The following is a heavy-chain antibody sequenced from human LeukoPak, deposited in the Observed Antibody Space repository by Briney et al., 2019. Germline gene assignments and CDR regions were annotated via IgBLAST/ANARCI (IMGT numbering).Heavy chain of an antibody. J-gene: IGHJ5*02. D-gene: IGHD3-16*01. V-gene: IGHV3-23*01. Sequence: GGSLRLSCAASGFTFSSYAMSWVRQAPGKGLEWVSAISGSGGSTYYADSVKGRFTISRDNAKNSLYLQMNSLRAEDTAVYYCARGGAVDWFDPWGQGTLVTVSS. CDR1: GFTFSSYA. CDR2: ISGSGGST. CDR3: ARGGAVDWFDP.